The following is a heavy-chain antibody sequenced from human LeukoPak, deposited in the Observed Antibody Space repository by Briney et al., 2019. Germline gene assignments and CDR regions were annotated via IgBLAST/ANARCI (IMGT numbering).Heavy chain of an antibody. D-gene: IGHD2/OR15-2a*01. CDR2: IYYSGST. V-gene: IGHV4-39*01. CDR3: ARGGFYTYRPEWDY. J-gene: IGHJ4*02. CDR1: GGSISSSNYY. Sequence: SETLSLTCTVSGGSISSSNYYWGWIRQPPGKGLEWIGSIYYSGSTYFNPSLKSRVTISVDTSKNQFSLKLNSVTAADTAVYYCARGGFYTYRPEWDYRSQETLVTVSS.